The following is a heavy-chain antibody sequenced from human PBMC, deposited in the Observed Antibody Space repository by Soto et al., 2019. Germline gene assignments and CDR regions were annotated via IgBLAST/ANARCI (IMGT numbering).Heavy chain of an antibody. CDR3: ARVDTGLVVAATPTTDY. CDR1: GFTFSSYA. D-gene: IGHD2-15*01. CDR2: ISYDGSNK. Sequence: QVQLVESGGGVVQPGRSLRLSCAASGFTFSSYAMHWVRQAPGTGLAWVAAISYDGSNKYYADSVKGRFTISRDNSKKTLDLQMNSLRAEDTAVYDCARVDTGLVVAATPTTDYWGQGTLVTVSS. J-gene: IGHJ4*02. V-gene: IGHV3-30-3*01.